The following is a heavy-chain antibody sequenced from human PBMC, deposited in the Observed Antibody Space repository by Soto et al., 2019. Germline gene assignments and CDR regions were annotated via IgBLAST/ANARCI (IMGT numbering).Heavy chain of an antibody. D-gene: IGHD3-3*01. CDR1: SYTFTSHG. CDR3: ARDPLTVLRFLEWLPESYYFDY. V-gene: IGHV1-18*01. CDR2: ISAYNGNT. J-gene: IGHJ4*02. Sequence: ASVKVSCKASSYTFTSHGISWVRQAPGQGLEWMGWISAYNGNTNYAQKLQGRVTMTTDTSTSTAYMELRSLRSDDTAVYYCARDPLTVLRFLEWLPESYYFDYWGQGTLVTSPQ.